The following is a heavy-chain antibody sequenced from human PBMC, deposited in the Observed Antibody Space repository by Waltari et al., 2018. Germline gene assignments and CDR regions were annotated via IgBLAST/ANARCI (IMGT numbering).Heavy chain of an antibody. CDR3: ARSRGIAARRVYYYYMDV. V-gene: IGHV1-2*02. CDR2: INPNSGGT. J-gene: IGHJ6*03. D-gene: IGHD6-6*01. Sequence: QVQLVQSGAEVKKPGASVKVSCKASGYTFTGYYMHWVRQAPGPGLEWMGWINPNSGGTNYAQKFQGRVTMTRDTSISTAYMELSRLRSDDTAVYYCARSRGIAARRVYYYYMDVWGKGTTVTISS. CDR1: GYTFTGYY.